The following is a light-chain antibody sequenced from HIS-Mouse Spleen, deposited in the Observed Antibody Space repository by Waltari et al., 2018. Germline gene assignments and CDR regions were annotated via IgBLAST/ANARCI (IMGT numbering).Light chain of an antibody. V-gene: IGLV2-14*03. J-gene: IGLJ2*01. CDR1: RRDVVGLNY. CDR3: SSYTSSSTVV. Sequence: QSALTQPASVSGSPGQSRTIPCTGTRRDVVGLNYVSWYQKHPCKAPKLIIYYVSNRPSGVSNRFSGSKSGNTASLTISGLQAEDEADYYCSSYTSSSTVVFGGGTKLTVL. CDR2: YVS.